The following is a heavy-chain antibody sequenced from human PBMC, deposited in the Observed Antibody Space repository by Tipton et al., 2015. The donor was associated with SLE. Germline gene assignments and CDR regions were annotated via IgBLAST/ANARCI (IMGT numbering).Heavy chain of an antibody. CDR3: ARAPQWDPPTFDI. CDR2: ISTYNANT. Sequence: QSGAEVKKPGASVKVSCKASGYTFTSYGISWVRQAPGQGLEWMGWISTYNANTNYAQKLQGRVTMTTDTSTSTTFMDLRSLRSDDTAVYYCARAPQWDPPTFDIWGQGTMVTVSS. V-gene: IGHV1-18*01. J-gene: IGHJ3*02. D-gene: IGHD1-26*01. CDR1: GYTFTSYG.